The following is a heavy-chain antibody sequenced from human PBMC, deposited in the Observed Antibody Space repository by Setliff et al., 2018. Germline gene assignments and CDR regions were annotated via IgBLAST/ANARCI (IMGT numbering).Heavy chain of an antibody. V-gene: IGHV1-69*06. CDR1: GGIFNSFS. D-gene: IGHD6-6*01. J-gene: IGHJ6*03. CDR3: ALEYSNSSPTVHYYMDV. CDR2: IIPLFDTT. Sequence: ASVKVSCKASGGIFNSFSITWVRQAPGQGLEWMGRIIPLFDTTNYVEKFQGRVTITADKSTSTAYMELSRLTSEDTAVYYCALEYSNSSPTVHYYMDVWGKGTTVTVS.